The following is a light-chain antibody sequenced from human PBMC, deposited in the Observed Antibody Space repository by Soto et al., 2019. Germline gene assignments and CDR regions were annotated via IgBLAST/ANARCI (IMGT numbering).Light chain of an antibody. V-gene: IGLV2-23*02. CDR3: CSYAGINTFYV. CDR1: SSDVGSYNL. CDR2: EVS. Sequence: QSALTQPASVSVSPGQSITISCTGTSSDVGSYNLVSWYQQHPGKAPKLMLYEVSKRPSGVSNRFSGSKSGNTASLTISGLQAEDEADYYCCSYAGINTFYVFGTGTKVTVL. J-gene: IGLJ1*01.